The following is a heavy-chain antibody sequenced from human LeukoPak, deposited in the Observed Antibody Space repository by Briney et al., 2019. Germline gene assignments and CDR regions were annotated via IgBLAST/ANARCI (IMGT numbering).Heavy chain of an antibody. CDR2: INAGNGNT. CDR1: GYTFSGYA. Sequence: GASVKVSCKASGYTFSGYAMHWVRQAPGQRLEWMGWINAGNGNTKYSQKFQGRVTITRDTSASTAYMELSSLRSEDTAVYYCARGVGYGDYATRLGAFDIWGQGTMVTVSS. CDR3: ARGVGYGDYATRLGAFDI. V-gene: IGHV1-3*01. J-gene: IGHJ3*02. D-gene: IGHD4-17*01.